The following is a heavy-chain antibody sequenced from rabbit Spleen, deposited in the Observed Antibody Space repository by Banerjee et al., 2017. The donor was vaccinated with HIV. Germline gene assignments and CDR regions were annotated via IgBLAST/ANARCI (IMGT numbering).Heavy chain of an antibody. CDR1: GFDFGSYG. CDR2: INTATGKA. Sequence: QSLEESGGDLVKPGASLTLTCTASGFDFGSYGMCWVRQAPGKGLEWIACINTATGKAVYATWAKGRFIMSRTSSTTVFLQMTSLTAADTAKYFCARDLVTVIGWNFNLWGPGTLVTVS. D-gene: IGHD5-1*01. J-gene: IGHJ4*01. V-gene: IGHV1S40*01. CDR3: ARDLVTVIGWNFNL.